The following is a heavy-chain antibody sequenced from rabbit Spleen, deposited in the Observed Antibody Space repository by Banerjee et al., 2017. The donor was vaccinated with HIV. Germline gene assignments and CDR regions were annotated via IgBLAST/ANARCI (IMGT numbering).Heavy chain of an antibody. D-gene: IGHD1-1*01. CDR2: IEGGSSTFT. CDR3: ARDTSSSFSSYGMDL. J-gene: IGHJ6*01. CDR1: GFPFSSGYD. V-gene: IGHV1S40*01. Sequence: QSLEESGGGLVKPGASLTLTCKASGFPFSSGYDMCWVRQAPGKGLEWIACIEGGSSTFTYFATWAKGRFTISKTSSTTVTLQMTRLTAADTATYFCARDTSSSFSSYGMDLWGPGTLVTVS.